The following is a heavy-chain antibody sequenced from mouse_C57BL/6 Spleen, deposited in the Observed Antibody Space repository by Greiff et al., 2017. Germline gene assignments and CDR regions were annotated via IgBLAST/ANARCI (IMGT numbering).Heavy chain of an antibody. D-gene: IGHD3-2*02. J-gene: IGHJ4*01. CDR1: GYAFTNYL. Sequence: QVQLQQSGAELVRPGTSVKVSCKASGYAFTNYLIAWVKQRPGQGLEWIGVINPGSGGTNYNEKFKGKATLTADKSSSTAYMQLSSLTSEDSAVYFCARGGTAQATMDYWGQGTSVTVSS. V-gene: IGHV1-54*01. CDR3: ARGGTAQATMDY. CDR2: INPGSGGT.